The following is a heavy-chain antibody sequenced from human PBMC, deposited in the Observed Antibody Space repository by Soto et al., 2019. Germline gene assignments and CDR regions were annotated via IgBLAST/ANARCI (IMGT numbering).Heavy chain of an antibody. CDR2: ISAYNGNT. D-gene: IGHD4-17*01. Sequence: ASVKVSCKASGYTFTSYGISWVRQAPGQGLEWMGWISAYNGNTNYAQKLQGRVTMTTDTSTSTAYMELRSLRSDDTAVYYCARDGDDYGDYWSYYYMDVWGKGTTVTVSS. J-gene: IGHJ6*03. V-gene: IGHV1-18*01. CDR1: GYTFTSYG. CDR3: ARDGDDYGDYWSYYYMDV.